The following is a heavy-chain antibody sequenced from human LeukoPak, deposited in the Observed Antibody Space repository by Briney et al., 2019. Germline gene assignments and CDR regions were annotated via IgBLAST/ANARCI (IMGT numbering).Heavy chain of an antibody. J-gene: IGHJ6*03. CDR3: ASGRQGYYDSSGYYHYYYYMDV. CDR2: IIPIFGTA. Sequence: SVKVSCKASGGTFSSYAISWVRQAPGQGLEWMGGIIPIFGTANYAQKFQGRVTITADKSTSTAYMELSSLRSEDTAVYYCASGRQGYYDSSGYYHYYYYMDVWGKGTTVTVSS. V-gene: IGHV1-69*06. CDR1: GGTFSSYA. D-gene: IGHD3-22*01.